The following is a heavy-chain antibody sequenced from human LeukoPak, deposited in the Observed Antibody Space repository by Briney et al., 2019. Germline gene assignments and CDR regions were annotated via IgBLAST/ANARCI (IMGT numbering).Heavy chain of an antibody. D-gene: IGHD4-17*01. CDR2: ISLNSGGT. V-gene: IGHV1-2*02. CDR1: GYTFTGYF. CDR3: SREGDYGDYGRLWYFDL. Sequence: GASVKVSCKTSGYTFTGYFMHWVRQAPGQGLEWMGWISLNSGGTNYAQKFQGRVTMTRDTSISTAYMELTRLRSDDTAMYYCSREGDYGDYGRLWYFDLWGRGTLVTVSS. J-gene: IGHJ2*01.